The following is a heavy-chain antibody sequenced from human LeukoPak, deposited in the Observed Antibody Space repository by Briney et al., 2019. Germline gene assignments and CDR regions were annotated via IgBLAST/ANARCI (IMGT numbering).Heavy chain of an antibody. CDR2: IKEDGSEK. CDR3: ARESFIGDGYTTNWFDA. J-gene: IGHJ5*02. D-gene: IGHD5-24*01. Sequence: PGGSLRLSCAASGFTFSNYWMSWVRQAPGKGLEWVANIKEDGSEKKYVDSVKGRFTISRDNAKNSLYLQMNSLRAEDTAVYYCARESFIGDGYTTNWFDAWGQGTLVTVSS. V-gene: IGHV3-7*01. CDR1: GFTFSNYW.